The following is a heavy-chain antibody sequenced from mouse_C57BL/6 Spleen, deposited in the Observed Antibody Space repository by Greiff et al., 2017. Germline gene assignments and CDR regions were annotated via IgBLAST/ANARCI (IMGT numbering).Heavy chain of an antibody. J-gene: IGHJ4*01. CDR1: GYSFTDYN. CDR2: INPNYGTT. Sequence: EVQLQQYGPELVKPGASVKISCKASGYSFTDYNMNWVKQSNGKSLEWIGVINPNYGTTSYNQKFKGKATLTVDQSSSTAYMQLNSLTSEDSAVYYCAREYYGSSPYAMDYWGQGTSVTVSS. CDR3: AREYYGSSPYAMDY. D-gene: IGHD1-1*01. V-gene: IGHV1-39*01.